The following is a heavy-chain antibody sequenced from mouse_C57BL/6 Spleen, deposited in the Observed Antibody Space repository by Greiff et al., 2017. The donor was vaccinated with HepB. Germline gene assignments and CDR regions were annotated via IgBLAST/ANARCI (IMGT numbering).Heavy chain of an antibody. J-gene: IGHJ2*01. D-gene: IGHD4-1*01. Sequence: VQLQQPGAELVKPGASVKLSCKASGYTFTSYWMQWVKQRPGQGLEWIGEIDPSDSYTNYNQKFKGKATLTVDTSSSTAYMQLSSLTSEDSAVYYCATTGTDGDYWGQGTTLTVSS. CDR1: GYTFTSYW. CDR3: ATTGTDGDY. V-gene: IGHV1-50*01. CDR2: IDPSDSYT.